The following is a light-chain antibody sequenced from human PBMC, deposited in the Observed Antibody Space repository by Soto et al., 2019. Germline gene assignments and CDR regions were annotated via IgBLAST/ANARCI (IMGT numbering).Light chain of an antibody. CDR1: QSVLYSFNNKNY. CDR3: PHYYSDPPWT. V-gene: IGKV4-1*01. CDR2: WAS. Sequence: DIVMTQSPDSLAVSLGERATINCRSSQSVLYSFNNKNYLGWYQQKPGQAPKLLIYWASTRESGVPNRISGSGSGSDFTLSISSLQAEDVAVYYCPHYYSDPPWTFGQGTKVEIK. J-gene: IGKJ1*01.